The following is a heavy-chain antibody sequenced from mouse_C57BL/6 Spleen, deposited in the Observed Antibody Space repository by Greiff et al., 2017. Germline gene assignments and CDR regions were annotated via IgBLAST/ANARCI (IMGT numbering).Heavy chain of an antibody. D-gene: IGHD2-1*01. Sequence: VKLMESGAELVRPGTSVKVSCKASGYAFTNYLIEWVKQRPGQGLEWIGVINPGSGGTNYNEKFKGKATLTADKSSSTAYMQLSSLTSEDSAVYFCARRGIYSDFDYWGQGTTLTVSS. CDR1: GYAFTNYL. CDR2: INPGSGGT. V-gene: IGHV1-54*01. J-gene: IGHJ2*01. CDR3: ARRGIYSDFDY.